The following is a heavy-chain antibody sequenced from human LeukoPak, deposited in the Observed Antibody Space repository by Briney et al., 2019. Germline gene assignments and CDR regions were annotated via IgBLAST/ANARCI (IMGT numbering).Heavy chain of an antibody. J-gene: IGHJ5*02. Sequence: SETLSLTCTVSGGSISSGHYYWNWVRQPAGKGLEWIGLISSSGSTTYSPSLESRVTMSLDTSKNQFSLKVTSVTAADTAVYYCARVSMVRGLTGWFDPWGQGTLVTVSS. CDR3: ARVSMVRGLTGWFDP. CDR2: ISSSGST. D-gene: IGHD3-10*01. CDR1: GGSISSGHYY. V-gene: IGHV4-61*02.